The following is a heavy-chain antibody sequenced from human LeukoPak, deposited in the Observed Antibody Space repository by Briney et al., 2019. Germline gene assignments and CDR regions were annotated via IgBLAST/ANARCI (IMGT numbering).Heavy chain of an antibody. V-gene: IGHV3-23*01. Sequence: GGSLRLSCAGSGFIFSRHGMTWVRRAPGKGLEWVSALSGTGDSTYYAASVKGRFTISRDNSKNTLYLQMKSLRADDTALYYCARGEPATPASLDYWGQGTLVTVSS. J-gene: IGHJ4*02. CDR1: GFIFSRHG. D-gene: IGHD3-16*01. CDR2: LSGTGDST. CDR3: ARGEPATPASLDY.